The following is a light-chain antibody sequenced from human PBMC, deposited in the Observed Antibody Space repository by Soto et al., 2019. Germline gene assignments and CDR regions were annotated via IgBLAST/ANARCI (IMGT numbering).Light chain of an antibody. V-gene: IGKV3-20*01. CDR2: GAS. CDR3: QQYGSSPYT. Sequence: EIVLTQSPGTLSLSPGERATLSCRASQSVSSGYLAWYQQKPGQAPRLLLYGASNRATGIPDRLSGSGSGTAFTLTISRLEPEDFAVYSCQQYGSSPYTFGQGTKLEIK. J-gene: IGKJ2*01. CDR1: QSVSSGY.